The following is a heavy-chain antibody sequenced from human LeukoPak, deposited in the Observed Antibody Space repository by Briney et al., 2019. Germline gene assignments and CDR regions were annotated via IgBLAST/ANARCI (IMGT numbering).Heavy chain of an antibody. CDR1: GYTFTSYY. CDR3: ARAYQTLYDYVWGSYRY. CDR2: INPSGGST. D-gene: IGHD3-16*02. V-gene: IGHV1-46*01. Sequence: GASVKVSCKASGYTFTSYYMHWVRQAPGQGLEWMGIINPSGGSTSYAQKFQGRVTMTRDTSTSTVYMELSSLRSEDTAVYYCARAYQTLYDYVWGSYRYWGQGTLVTVSS. J-gene: IGHJ4*02.